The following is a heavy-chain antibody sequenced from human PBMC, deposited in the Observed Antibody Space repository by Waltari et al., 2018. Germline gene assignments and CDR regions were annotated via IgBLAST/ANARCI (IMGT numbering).Heavy chain of an antibody. V-gene: IGHV4-34*01. CDR2: INHSGST. CDR1: GGSFSGYY. D-gene: IGHD3-10*01. CDR3: ARDLTYYGSGYYYYGMDV. J-gene: IGHJ6*02. Sequence: QVQLQQWGAGLLKPSETLSLTCAVYGGSFSGYYWSWIRQPPGSGLEWIGKINHSGSTDYNPSLKSRVTISVDTSKNQFSLKLSSVTAADTAVYYCARDLTYYGSGYYYYGMDVWGQGTTVTVSS.